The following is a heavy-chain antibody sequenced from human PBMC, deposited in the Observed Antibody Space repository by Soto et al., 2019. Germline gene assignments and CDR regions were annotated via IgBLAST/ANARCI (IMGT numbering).Heavy chain of an antibody. D-gene: IGHD5-12*01. CDR3: ARGGDGYPYYYYGMDV. V-gene: IGHV5-51*01. Sequence: GESLKISCKGSGYSFTSYWIGWLRQMPGKGLEWMGIIYPGDSDTSYSPSFQGQVTISADKSIGTAYLQWSSLKASDTAMYYCARGGDGYPYYYYGMDVWGQGTTGTVSS. CDR2: IYPGDSDT. CDR1: GYSFTSYW. J-gene: IGHJ6*02.